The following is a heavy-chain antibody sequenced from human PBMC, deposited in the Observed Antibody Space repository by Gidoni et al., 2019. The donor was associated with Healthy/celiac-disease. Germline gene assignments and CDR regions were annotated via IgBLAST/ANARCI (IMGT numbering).Heavy chain of an antibody. CDR2: IYYSGST. CDR3: ATRTHDSWAFDY. D-gene: IGHD2-15*01. J-gene: IGHJ4*02. V-gene: IGHV4-31*03. CDR1: GGSFSSGGSY. Sequence: QVQLQESGPGLVKPSQTLSLTCTVSGGSFSSGGSYWSWIRQHPGKGLEWIGYIYYSGSTYYNPSLKSRVTISVDTSKNQFSLKLSSVTAADTAVYYCATRTHDSWAFDYWGQGTLVTVSS.